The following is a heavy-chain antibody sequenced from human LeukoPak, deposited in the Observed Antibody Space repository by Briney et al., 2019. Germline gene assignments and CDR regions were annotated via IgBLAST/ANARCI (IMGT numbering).Heavy chain of an antibody. CDR3: ATALYGSGSYRLTPGYYYYGMDV. V-gene: IGHV1-24*01. CDR2: FDPEDGET. CDR1: GYTLTELS. D-gene: IGHD3-10*01. J-gene: IGHJ6*02. Sequence: GASVKVSCKVSGYTLTELSMHWVRQAPGKGLEWMGGFDPEDGETIYARKFQGRVTMTEDTSTDTAYMELSSLRSEDTAVYYCATALYGSGSYRLTPGYYYYGMDVWGQGTTVTVSS.